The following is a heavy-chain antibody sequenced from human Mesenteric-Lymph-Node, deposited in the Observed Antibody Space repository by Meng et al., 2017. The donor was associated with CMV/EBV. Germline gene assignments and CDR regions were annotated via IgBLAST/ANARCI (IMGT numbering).Heavy chain of an antibody. V-gene: IGHV3-23*03. Sequence: GESLKISCAASGFSFSDYAMNWVRQAPGKGLEWVSLIYRDSSGTFYADSVKGRFTISRENSKNTLFLQMNSLRADDTAVYYCAKFPGRYGDYPFDYWGQGTLVTVSS. J-gene: IGHJ4*02. CDR3: AKFPGRYGDYPFDY. CDR1: GFSFSDYA. CDR2: IYRDSSGT. D-gene: IGHD4-17*01.